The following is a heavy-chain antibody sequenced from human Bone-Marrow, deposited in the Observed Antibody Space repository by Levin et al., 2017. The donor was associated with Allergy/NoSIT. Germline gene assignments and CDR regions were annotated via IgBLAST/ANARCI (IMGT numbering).Heavy chain of an antibody. J-gene: IGHJ4*02. CDR2: VSSDGSNK. Sequence: LSLTCAASGFPFSTSSLHWVRQAPGKGLESVAVVSSDGSNKYYGDSVKGRFTISRDNSKNTLYLQMNSLRPVDTAVYYCARDGENGYNDLDYWGQGTLVTVSS. V-gene: IGHV3-30-3*01. CDR1: GFPFSTSS. CDR3: ARDGENGYNDLDY. D-gene: IGHD5-24*01.